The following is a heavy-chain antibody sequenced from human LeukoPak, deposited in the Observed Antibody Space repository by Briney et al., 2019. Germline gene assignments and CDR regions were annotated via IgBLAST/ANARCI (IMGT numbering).Heavy chain of an antibody. V-gene: IGHV3-23*01. J-gene: IGHJ4*02. CDR2: IIGTAGNT. Sequence: GESLRLSCGASGLTVSSYAMSWVRQAPGKGLEWVSTIIGTAGNTYYADSVKGQFTISRDDSKNTVYLQMNSLRAEDTAVYSCAKYTSGTYYRGLDQWGQGTLVTVSS. D-gene: IGHD3-10*01. CDR3: AKYTSGTYYRGLDQ. CDR1: GLTVSSYA.